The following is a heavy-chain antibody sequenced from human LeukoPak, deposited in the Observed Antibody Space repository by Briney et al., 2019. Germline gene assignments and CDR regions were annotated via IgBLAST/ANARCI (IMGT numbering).Heavy chain of an antibody. CDR2: INPNSDDS. J-gene: IGHJ3*02. D-gene: IGHD1-26*01. CDR1: GYTFTGFY. V-gene: IGHV1-2*06. CDR3: AREGGATRGDAFDI. Sequence: GASVKVSCKASGYTFTGFYMQWVREAPGQGPEWMERINPNSDDSNYAQKFQGRVTLTRDTSISTAYMELSRLRSDDTAVYYCAREGGATRGDAFDIWGQGTMVTVSS.